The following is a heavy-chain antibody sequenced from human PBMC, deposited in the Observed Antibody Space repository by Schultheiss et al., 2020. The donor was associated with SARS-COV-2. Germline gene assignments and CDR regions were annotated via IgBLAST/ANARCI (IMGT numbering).Heavy chain of an antibody. CDR1: GGSISSADYY. CDR3: ARGYRYYYYAMDV. Sequence: SETLSLTCSVSGGSISSADYYWSWIRQPPGKGLEWIGEINHSGSTNYNPSLKSRVTISGDTSKNQFSLKVNSVTAADTAVYYCARGYRYYYYAMDVWGQGTTVTVSS. D-gene: IGHD5-18*01. V-gene: IGHV4-31*03. CDR2: INHSGST. J-gene: IGHJ6*02.